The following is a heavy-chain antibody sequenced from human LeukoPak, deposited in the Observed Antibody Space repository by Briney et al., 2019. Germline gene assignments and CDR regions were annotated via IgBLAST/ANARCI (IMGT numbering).Heavy chain of an antibody. V-gene: IGHV4-59*01. CDR2: IYYSGST. J-gene: IGHJ3*02. CDR3: ARGRDAFDI. Sequence: PSETLSLTCTVSGVSISSYYWSWLRQPPGKGLEWIGYIYYSGSTNYNPSLKSRVTISVDTSKNQFSLKLSSVTAADTAVYYCARGRDAFDIWGQGTMVTVSS. CDR1: GVSISSYY.